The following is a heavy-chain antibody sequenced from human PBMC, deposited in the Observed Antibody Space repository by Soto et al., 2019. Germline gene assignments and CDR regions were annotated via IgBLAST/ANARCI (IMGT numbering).Heavy chain of an antibody. Sequence: QVQLVESGGGLVKPGGSLRLSCAVSGFTFSDYHMTWIRQAPGKGLEWVSYISSSTSHTNYADSVKGRFTISRDNAKNSLFLQMNRLRAEDTAVYYCARGRGAAADYFDFWGQGTLVTVSS. V-gene: IGHV3-11*05. CDR1: GFTFSDYH. CDR2: ISSSTSHT. D-gene: IGHD6-13*01. J-gene: IGHJ4*02. CDR3: ARGRGAAADYFDF.